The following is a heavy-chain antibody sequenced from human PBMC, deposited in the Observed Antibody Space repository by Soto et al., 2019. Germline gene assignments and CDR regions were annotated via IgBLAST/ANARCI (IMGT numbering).Heavy chain of an antibody. CDR3: AVSAAPGGAFNY. CDR1: GFTFSSYA. Sequence: QVQLVESGGGVVQPGRSLRLSCAASGFTFSSYAIHWVRQAPGKGLEWVAVISYDESNKYYADSVKGRFTISRDNSKNTLYLQINSLRPEETAVYYCAVSAAPGGAFNYWGQGTLVTVSS. CDR2: ISYDESNK. V-gene: IGHV3-30-3*01. J-gene: IGHJ4*02. D-gene: IGHD6-13*01.